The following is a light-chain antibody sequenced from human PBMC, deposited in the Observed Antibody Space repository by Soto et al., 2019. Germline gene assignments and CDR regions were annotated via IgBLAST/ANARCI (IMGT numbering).Light chain of an antibody. CDR3: LHDYNYPYT. CDR1: QGIRND. V-gene: IGKV1-6*01. J-gene: IGKJ2*01. CDR2: GAS. Sequence: AIQMTQFPSSLSASVGDRVTITCWASQGIRNDLGWYQQKSGKAPKLLIFGASTLQSGVPSRFSGSGSGTDFTLTISSLQPEDFATYYCLHDYNYPYTFGQGTKVEIK.